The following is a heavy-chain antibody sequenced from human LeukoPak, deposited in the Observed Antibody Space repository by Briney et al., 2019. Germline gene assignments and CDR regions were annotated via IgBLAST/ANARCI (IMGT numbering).Heavy chain of an antibody. Sequence: GGSLRLSCAASGFTFSTYWMNWVRQVPGKGLEWVSIIYSSYATYYPASVKGRFTISRDNSKNTLYLQMNSLRAEDTAVYYCAIDVRYYYDSSGYYTDDYWGQGTLVTVSS. CDR2: IYSSYAT. CDR1: GFTFSTYW. V-gene: IGHV3-23*05. D-gene: IGHD3-22*01. CDR3: AIDVRYYYDSSGYYTDDY. J-gene: IGHJ4*02.